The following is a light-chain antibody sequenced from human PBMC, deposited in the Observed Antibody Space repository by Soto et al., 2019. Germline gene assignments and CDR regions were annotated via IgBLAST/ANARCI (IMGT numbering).Light chain of an antibody. CDR2: DVN. Sequence: QSVLTQPPSVSGSPGQSVPISCTGTSSDVGSYNRVSWYQQPPGTAPKLMIYDVNNRPSGVPDRFSGSKSGNTASLTISGLQAEDEDDYYCSSYTISSTYVFGTGTKVTVL. J-gene: IGLJ1*01. CDR1: SSDVGSYNR. CDR3: SSYTISSTYV. V-gene: IGLV2-18*02.